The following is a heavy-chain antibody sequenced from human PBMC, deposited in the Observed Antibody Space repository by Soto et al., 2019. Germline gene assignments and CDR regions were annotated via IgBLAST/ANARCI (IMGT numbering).Heavy chain of an antibody. V-gene: IGHV3-11*01. CDR3: ARDRLPYCSSTSCAPLDY. J-gene: IGHJ4*02. CDR2: ISSSGSTI. D-gene: IGHD2-2*01. Sequence: QVQLVESGGGLVKPGGSLRLSCAASGFTFSDYYMSWIRQAPGKGLEWVSYISSSGSTIYYADSVKGRFTISRDNAKNSLYLQMNSLRAEDTAVYYCARDRLPYCSSTSCAPLDYWGQGTLVTVSS. CDR1: GFTFSDYY.